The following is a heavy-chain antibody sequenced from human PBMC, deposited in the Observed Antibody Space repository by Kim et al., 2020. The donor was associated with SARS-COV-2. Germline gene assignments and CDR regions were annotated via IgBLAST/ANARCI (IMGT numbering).Heavy chain of an antibody. D-gene: IGHD6-13*01. Sequence: YAVSLKSRITINPDTSKNQFSLQLNSVTPEDTAVYYCAQDKYSSSWYLGYWGQGTLVTVSS. CDR3: AQDKYSSSWYLGY. J-gene: IGHJ4*02. V-gene: IGHV6-1*01.